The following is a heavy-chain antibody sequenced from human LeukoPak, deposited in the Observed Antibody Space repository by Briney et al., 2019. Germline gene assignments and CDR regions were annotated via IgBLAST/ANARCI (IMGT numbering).Heavy chain of an antibody. CDR2: IYWDDDK. CDR1: GFSLSTSGVG. CDR3: ARLYYDILTGYYHDAFDI. V-gene: IGHV2-5*02. D-gene: IGHD3-9*01. J-gene: IGHJ3*02. Sequence: SGPTLVKPTQTLTLTCTFSGFSLSTSGVGVGWIRQPPGKALEWLALIYWDDDKRYSPSLKSRPTIAKDTSKNQVVLTMTNMDPVDTATYYCARLYYDILTGYYHDAFDIWGQGTLVSVSS.